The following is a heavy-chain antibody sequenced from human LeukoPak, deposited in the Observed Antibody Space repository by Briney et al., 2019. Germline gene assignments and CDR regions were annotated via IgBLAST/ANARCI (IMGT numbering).Heavy chain of an antibody. J-gene: IGHJ2*01. CDR2: ISYDGSNI. CDR3: ARGRGWYFDL. Sequence: GGSLRLSCAASGFTFSSYAMDWVRQAPGKGLEWVAVISYDGSNIFYADSVKGRFTISRDNAKNTLYLQMNSLRVEDTAVYYCARGRGWYFDLWGRGTLVTVSS. CDR1: GFTFSSYA. V-gene: IGHV3-30-3*01. D-gene: IGHD3-10*01.